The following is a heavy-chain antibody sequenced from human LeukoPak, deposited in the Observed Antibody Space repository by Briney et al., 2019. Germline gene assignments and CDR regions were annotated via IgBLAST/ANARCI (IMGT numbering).Heavy chain of an antibody. CDR3: ARVQYYYGSGSYLFDY. J-gene: IGHJ4*02. Sequence: GASVKVSCKASGYTFTGYYMHWVRQAPGQGLEWMGWISAYNGNTNYEQKFQDRVTMTTDTSTTTAYMELRSLRSDDTAVYYCARVQYYYGSGSYLFDYWGQGTLVTVSS. CDR1: GYTFTGYY. CDR2: ISAYNGNT. V-gene: IGHV1-18*04. D-gene: IGHD3-10*01.